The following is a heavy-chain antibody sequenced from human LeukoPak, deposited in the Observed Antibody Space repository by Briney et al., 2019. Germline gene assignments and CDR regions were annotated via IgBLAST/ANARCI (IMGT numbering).Heavy chain of an antibody. J-gene: IGHJ4*02. CDR1: GFTFSSYS. CDR2: ISGSGDST. CDR3: AKDRLLNCRGDCYIFDY. V-gene: IGHV3-23*01. Sequence: GGSLRLSCAASGFTFSSYSMNWVRQAPGKGLEWVSSISGSGDSTFYADSVKGRFSISRDNSKNTLYLQVNGLRTEDTAVYYCAKDRLLNCRGDCYIFDYWGQGTVVTVSS. D-gene: IGHD2-21*02.